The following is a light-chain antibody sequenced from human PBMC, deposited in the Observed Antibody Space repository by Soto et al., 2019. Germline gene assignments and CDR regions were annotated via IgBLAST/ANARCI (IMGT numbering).Light chain of an antibody. V-gene: IGKV3-15*01. CDR3: QQYSDWPWT. J-gene: IGKJ1*01. Sequence: ELVMTQSPVTLSVSPGERATLSCRASESVSNNVAWYQQKPGQAPRLLIYGASTRATGIPARFSGSGSGTEFTLTVSNLQSEDFAVYHCQQYSDWPWTFGQGTKVDIK. CDR1: ESVSNN. CDR2: GAS.